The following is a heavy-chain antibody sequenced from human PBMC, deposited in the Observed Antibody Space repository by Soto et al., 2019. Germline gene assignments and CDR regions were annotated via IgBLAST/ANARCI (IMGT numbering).Heavy chain of an antibody. D-gene: IGHD3-10*01. CDR1: GYTFTSYG. J-gene: IGHJ4*02. CDR2: ISAYNGNT. Sequence: GASVKVSCKASGYTFTSYGISWVRQAPGQGLEWMGWISAYNGNTNYAQKLQGRVTMTTDTSTSTAYMELRSLGSDDTAVYYCASGWFGEFVYYFDYWGQGTPVTVSS. CDR3: ASGWFGEFVYYFDY. V-gene: IGHV1-18*01.